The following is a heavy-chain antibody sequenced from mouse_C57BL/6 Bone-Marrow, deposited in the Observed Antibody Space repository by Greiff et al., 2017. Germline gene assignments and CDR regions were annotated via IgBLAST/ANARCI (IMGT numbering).Heavy chain of an antibody. Sequence: QVQPQQPGAELVRPGTSVKLSCKASGYTFTSYWMHWVKQRPGQGLEWIGVIDPSDSYTNYNQKFKGKATLTVDTSSSTAYMQLSSLTSEDSAVYYCARSGYYGSSFFDYWGQGTTLTVSS. CDR2: IDPSDSYT. CDR1: GYTFTSYW. CDR3: ARSGYYGSSFFDY. D-gene: IGHD1-1*01. J-gene: IGHJ2*01. V-gene: IGHV1-59*01.